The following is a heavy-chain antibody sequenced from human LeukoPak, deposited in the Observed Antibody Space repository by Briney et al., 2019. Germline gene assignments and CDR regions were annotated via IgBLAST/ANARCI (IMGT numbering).Heavy chain of an antibody. D-gene: IGHD1-26*01. CDR3: ARGRKLEPPSLYYYYGMDV. CDR2: MNPNSGNT. J-gene: IGHJ6*02. CDR1: GYTFTSYD. Sequence: ASVKVSCKASGYTFTSYDINWVRQATGQGLEWMGWMNPNSGNTGYAQKFQGRVTMTRNTSISTAYMELSSLRSEDTAVYYCARGRKLEPPSLYYYYGMDVWGQGTTVTVSS. V-gene: IGHV1-8*01.